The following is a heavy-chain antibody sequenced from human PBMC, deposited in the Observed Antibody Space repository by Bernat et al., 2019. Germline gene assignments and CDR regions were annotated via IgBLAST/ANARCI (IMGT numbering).Heavy chain of an antibody. Sequence: EVQLVESGGGLVQPGGSLRLSCAASGFTFSNYDMHWVRQVAGKGLEWVSVIGNAGDTKYAGSVKGRFTISRENAKNSLYLQMNSLGAGDTAVYYCARGRALSSNWYGGNWFEPWGQGSRVTVSS. CDR3: ARGRALSSNWYGGNWFEP. CDR2: IGNAGDT. CDR1: GFTFSNYD. D-gene: IGHD6-13*01. V-gene: IGHV3-13*01. J-gene: IGHJ5*02.